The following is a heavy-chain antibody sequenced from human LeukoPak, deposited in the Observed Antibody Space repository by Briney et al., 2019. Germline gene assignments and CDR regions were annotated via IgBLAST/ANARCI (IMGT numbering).Heavy chain of an antibody. J-gene: IGHJ5*02. CDR1: GYTFTSYY. Sequence: GASVKVSCKASGYTFTSYYIHWVRQAPGQGLEWMGIINPSGGSTSYAQKFQGRVTMTRDTSTSTVYMELSSLRSEDTAVYYCARDLVAISSGYDTNWFDPWGQGTLVTVSS. V-gene: IGHV1-46*01. CDR3: ARDLVAISSGYDTNWFDP. CDR2: INPSGGST. D-gene: IGHD5-12*01.